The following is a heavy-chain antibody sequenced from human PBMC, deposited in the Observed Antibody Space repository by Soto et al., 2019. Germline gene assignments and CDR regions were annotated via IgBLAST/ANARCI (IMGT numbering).Heavy chain of an antibody. Sequence: SETLSLTGTVSGGSISSGGYYWSWIRQHPGKGLEWIGYIYYSGSTYYNPSLKSRVTISVDTSKNQFSLKLSSVTAADTAAYYCARGGEAAAGYVGEFDPWGQGTLVTVSS. CDR3: ARGGEAAAGYVGEFDP. CDR2: IYYSGST. CDR1: GGSISSGGYY. J-gene: IGHJ5*02. V-gene: IGHV4-31*03. D-gene: IGHD6-13*01.